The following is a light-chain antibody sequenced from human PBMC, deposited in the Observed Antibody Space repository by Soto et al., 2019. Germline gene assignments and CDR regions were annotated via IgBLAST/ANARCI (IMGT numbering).Light chain of an antibody. J-gene: IGLJ7*01. Sequence: QSALTQPASVSGSPGQSITISCTGTSSDVGSYNLVSWYQQHPGKAPKLMIYDVSKRPSGVSNRFSGSKSDNTASLTISGLQAEDEGDYYCCSYASSRAVFGRGTQLTVL. CDR1: SSDVGSYNL. CDR3: CSYASSRAV. V-gene: IGLV2-23*02. CDR2: DVS.